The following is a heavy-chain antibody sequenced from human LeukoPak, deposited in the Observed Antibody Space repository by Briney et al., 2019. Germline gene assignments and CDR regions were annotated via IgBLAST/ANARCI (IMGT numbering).Heavy chain of an antibody. J-gene: IGHJ4*02. D-gene: IGHD4-17*01. CDR2: NSGSGGST. Sequence: GGSLRLSCAASGFTFSSYAMSWVRQAPGKGLEWVSANSGSGGSTYYADSVKGRFTISRDNSKNTLYLQMNSLRAGDTAVYYCAKRGTTMTNEAFDYWGQGTLVTVSS. CDR1: GFTFSSYA. V-gene: IGHV3-23*01. CDR3: AKRGTTMTNEAFDY.